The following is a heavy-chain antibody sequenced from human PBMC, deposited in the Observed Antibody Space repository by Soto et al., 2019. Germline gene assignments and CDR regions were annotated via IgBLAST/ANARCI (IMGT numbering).Heavy chain of an antibody. CDR2: ISASGYSA. Sequence: GCLRLSCAASGLPFSNYAMTWVRQAPGKGLEWVSIISASGYSAYYGGAVKGRFTTSRDNSRSTLYLQMNGLRAEDTAVYYCAKGDLLWDPFDLWGQGTLVTVSS. CDR1: GLPFSNYA. J-gene: IGHJ4*02. D-gene: IGHD3-16*01. CDR3: AKGDLLWDPFDL. V-gene: IGHV3-23*01.